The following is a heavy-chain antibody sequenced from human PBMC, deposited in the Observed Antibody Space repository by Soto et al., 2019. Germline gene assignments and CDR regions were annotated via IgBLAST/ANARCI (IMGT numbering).Heavy chain of an antibody. Sequence: VQLVESGGGVVQPGRSLRLLCEASGFTFSRYGMHWVRQAPGMGLEWVAVVSHDGLAQYYGDAVKGRFTISRDNSQSTLYLQMNSLRDEDTAIYYCAKETIEVGGPNYFDFWGQGVMVTVSS. CDR3: AKETIEVGGPNYFDF. CDR1: GFTFSRYG. J-gene: IGHJ4*02. D-gene: IGHD6-19*01. CDR2: VSHDGLAQ. V-gene: IGHV3-30*18.